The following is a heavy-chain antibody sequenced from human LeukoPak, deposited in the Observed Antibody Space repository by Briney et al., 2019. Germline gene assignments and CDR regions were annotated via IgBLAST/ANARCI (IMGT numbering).Heavy chain of an antibody. V-gene: IGHV4-34*01. CDR2: IYHTGTT. CDR1: GGSFSGYF. J-gene: IGHJ4*02. D-gene: IGHD3-16*01. Sequence: SETLSLTCAVYGGSFSGYFWSWIRQPPGKGLEWIGEIYHTGTTNYSPSLKSRVTISVDTSKNQFSLRLSSVTAADTAVYYCARDLTRRSDYWGQGTLVTVSS. CDR3: ARDLTRRSDY.